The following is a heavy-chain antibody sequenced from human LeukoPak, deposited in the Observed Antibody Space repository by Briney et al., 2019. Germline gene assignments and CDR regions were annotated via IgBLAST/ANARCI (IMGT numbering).Heavy chain of an antibody. D-gene: IGHD2-2*01. Sequence: GGSLRLSCAASGFTFSNAWMSWVRQAPGKGLEWVGRIKSKTDGGTTDYAAPVKGRFTISRDDSKNTLYLQMNSLKTEDTAVYYCTTAYCSSTCCYLDYWGQGTLVTVSS. CDR2: IKSKTDGGTT. V-gene: IGHV3-15*01. CDR3: TTAYCSSTCCYLDY. J-gene: IGHJ4*02. CDR1: GFTFSNAW.